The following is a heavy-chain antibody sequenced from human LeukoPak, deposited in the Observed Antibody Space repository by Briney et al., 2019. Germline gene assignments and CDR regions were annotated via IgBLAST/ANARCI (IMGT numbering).Heavy chain of an antibody. CDR2: INSDGSST. D-gene: IGHD2-15*01. V-gene: IGHV3-74*01. J-gene: IGHJ4*02. Sequence: PGGSLRLSCAASGFSISNFWMHWVRQAPGKGLVWVSRINSDGSSTTYADSVKGRFTISRDNAKNTLYLQANSLRAEDTAVYYCARGAARCSGGHCDPDWGRGTLVTVSS. CDR1: GFSISNFW. CDR3: ARGAARCSGGHCDPD.